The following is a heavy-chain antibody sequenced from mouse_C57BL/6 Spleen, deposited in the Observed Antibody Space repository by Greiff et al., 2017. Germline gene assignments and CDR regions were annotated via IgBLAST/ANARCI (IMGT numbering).Heavy chain of an antibody. J-gene: IGHJ1*03. Sequence: EVKVVESEGGLVQPGSSMTLSCTASGFTFSDYYMAWVRQVPEKGLEWVAKINYDGSSTYYLDSLKGRFIISKNKANNTLYLQMSSLKSEDTANYYCTRDYYSSSNDIDVWGKGTTVTVSS. CDR3: TRDYYSSSNDIDV. D-gene: IGHD1-1*01. CDR2: INYDGSST. V-gene: IGHV5-16*01. CDR1: GFTFSDYY.